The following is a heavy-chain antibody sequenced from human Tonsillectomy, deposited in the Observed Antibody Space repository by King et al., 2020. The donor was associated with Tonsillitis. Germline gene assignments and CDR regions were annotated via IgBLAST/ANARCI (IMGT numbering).Heavy chain of an antibody. D-gene: IGHD6-13*01. Sequence: VQLVESGGGVVQPGRSLRLSCAASGFTFRSYSLHWVRQAPGKVLEWVALISYDGRNTYYVDSVKGRFTISRDNSKNTVYLQMNSLRADDTAVYYCARDGGGIIYRSSPKTVDHWGLGTLVTVSS. CDR1: GFTFRSYS. V-gene: IGHV3-30*03. J-gene: IGHJ4*02. CDR2: ISYDGRNT. CDR3: ARDGGGIIYRSSPKTVDH.